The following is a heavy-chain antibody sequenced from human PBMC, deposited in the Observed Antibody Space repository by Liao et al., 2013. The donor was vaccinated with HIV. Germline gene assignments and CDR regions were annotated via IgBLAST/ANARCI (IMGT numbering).Heavy chain of an antibody. CDR1: GGSISSGYY. CDR3: ARESFQCSSTSCYRNQLDY. CDR2: IYHSGST. D-gene: IGHD2-2*02. J-gene: IGHJ4*02. V-gene: IGHV4-38-2*02. Sequence: QVQLQESGPGLVKPSETLSLTCTVSGGSISSGYYWGWIRQPPGKGLEWIGSIYHSGSTYYNPSLKSRVTISVDTSKNQFSLKLSSVTAADTAVYYCARESFQCSSTSCYRNQLDYWGQGTLVTVSS.